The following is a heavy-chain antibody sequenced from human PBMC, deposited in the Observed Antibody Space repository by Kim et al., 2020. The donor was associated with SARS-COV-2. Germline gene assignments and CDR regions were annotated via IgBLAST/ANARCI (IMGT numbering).Heavy chain of an antibody. D-gene: IGHD1-26*01. J-gene: IGHJ4*02. V-gene: IGHV3-30*18. Sequence: GGSLRLSCAASGFTFSSYGMHWVRQAPGKGLEWVAVISYDGSNNYYADYVKGRFTISRDNSKNTLYLQMNSLRAEDTAVYYCAKGFGESYYRGVFDYWGQGALVTVSS. CDR1: GFTFSSYG. CDR3: AKGFGESYYRGVFDY. CDR2: ISYDGSNN.